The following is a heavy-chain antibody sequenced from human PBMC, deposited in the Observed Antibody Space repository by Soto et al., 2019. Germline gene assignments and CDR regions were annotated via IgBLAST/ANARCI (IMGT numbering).Heavy chain of an antibody. CDR3: ARAYCSGGSCSSLYFDY. V-gene: IGHV4-59*01. CDR2: IYYSGST. Sequence: PSETLSLTCTVSGGSISSYYWSWIRQPPGKGLEWIGYIYYSGSTNYNPSLKSRVTISVDTSKNQFSLKLSSVTAADTAVYYCARAYCSGGSCSSLYFDYWGQGTLVTVSS. J-gene: IGHJ4*02. D-gene: IGHD2-15*01. CDR1: GGSISSYY.